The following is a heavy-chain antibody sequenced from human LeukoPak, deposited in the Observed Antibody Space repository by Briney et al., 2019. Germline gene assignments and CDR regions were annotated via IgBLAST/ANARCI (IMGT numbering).Heavy chain of an antibody. CDR1: GGTFSSYA. Sequence: ASVKVSCKASGGTFSSYAISWVRQAPGQGLEWMGGIIPIFGTANYAQKFQGRVTITADKSTSTAYMELSSLRSEDTAVYYCARGHSKELIEQWPVDYWGQGTLVTVSS. J-gene: IGHJ4*02. CDR2: IIPIFGTA. V-gene: IGHV1-69*06. CDR3: ARGHSKELIEQWPVDY. D-gene: IGHD6-19*01.